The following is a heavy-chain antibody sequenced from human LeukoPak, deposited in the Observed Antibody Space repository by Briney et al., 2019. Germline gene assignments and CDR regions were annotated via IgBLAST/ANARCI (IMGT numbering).Heavy chain of an antibody. J-gene: IGHJ4*02. Sequence: SETLSLTCAVYGGSFSGYYWSWIRQPPGKGLEWIGEINHSGSTNYNPSLKSRVTISVDTSKNQFSLRLSSVTAADTAVYYCARGSDYFDYWGQGTLVTVSS. CDR1: GGSFSGYY. CDR3: ARGSDYFDY. V-gene: IGHV4-34*01. CDR2: INHSGST.